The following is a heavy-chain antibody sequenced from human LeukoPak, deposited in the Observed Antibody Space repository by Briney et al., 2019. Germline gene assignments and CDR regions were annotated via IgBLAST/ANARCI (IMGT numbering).Heavy chain of an antibody. CDR2: INPSGSA. D-gene: IGHD3-10*01. Sequence: PSETLSLTCAVSGGSFSGYFWSWIRQPPGKGLEWIGEINPSGSANYNPSLKSRVTISVDTSKNRFSLKLSSVTAADTAVYYCARFGTYWGQGTLVTVSS. CDR1: GGSFSGYF. J-gene: IGHJ4*02. CDR3: ARFGTY. V-gene: IGHV4-34*01.